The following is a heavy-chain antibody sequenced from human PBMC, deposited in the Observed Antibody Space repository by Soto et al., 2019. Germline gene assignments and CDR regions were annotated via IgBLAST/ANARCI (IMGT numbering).Heavy chain of an antibody. Sequence: QVHLVQSGAEVKKPGASVKVSCKGSGYAFTTYGITWVRQAPGQGLEWMGWISAHNGNTNYAQKLQGRVPVTGDTYKRSDYMEMRRSKSDAKAVYYCARGRYGDYWGQGALVTVSS. J-gene: IGHJ4*02. CDR3: ARGRYGDY. D-gene: IGHD1-1*01. CDR2: ISAHNGNT. V-gene: IGHV1-18*01. CDR1: GYAFTTYG.